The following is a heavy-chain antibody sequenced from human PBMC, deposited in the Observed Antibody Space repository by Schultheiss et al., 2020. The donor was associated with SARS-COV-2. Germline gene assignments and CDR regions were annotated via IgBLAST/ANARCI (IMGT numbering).Heavy chain of an antibody. Sequence: SETLSLTCTVSGGSISSYYWSWIRQPPGKGLEWVGYIYYTGATSYSPSLESRVTISLETSQNKFTLRMNSVTAADTAVYYCTRDDGYKGYDVWGQGTLVTVSS. D-gene: IGHD5-12*01. V-gene: IGHV4-59*01. J-gene: IGHJ4*02. CDR2: IYYTGAT. CDR3: TRDDGYKGYDV. CDR1: GGSISSYY.